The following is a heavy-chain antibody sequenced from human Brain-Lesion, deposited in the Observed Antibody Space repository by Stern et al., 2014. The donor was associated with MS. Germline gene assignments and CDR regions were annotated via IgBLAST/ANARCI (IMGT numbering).Heavy chain of an antibody. CDR3: ARGYYGSGRPQKGMDV. J-gene: IGHJ6*02. D-gene: IGHD3-10*01. Sequence: VQLVESGAEVKKPGASVKVSCKASGYTFTGYYMYWVRQAPGQGLEWKGASNPNSGGTHYAQKFQGRVTMTRDPSITTAYMELSRLRSDDTAVYYCARGYYGSGRPQKGMDVWGQGTTVTVSS. CDR2: SNPNSGGT. CDR1: GYTFTGYY. V-gene: IGHV1-2*02.